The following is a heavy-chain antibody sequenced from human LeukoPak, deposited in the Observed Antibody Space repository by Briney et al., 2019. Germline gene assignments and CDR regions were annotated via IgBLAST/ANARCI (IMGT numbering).Heavy chain of an antibody. CDR3: ARLVRVVGATIGNY. CDR2: INPNSGGT. V-gene: IGHV1-2*06. J-gene: IGHJ4*02. CDR1: GYTFTGYY. Sequence: VASVKVSCTASGYTFTGYYMHWVRQAPGQGLEWMGRINPNSGGTNYAQKFQGRVTMTRDTSISTAYMELSRLRSDDTAVYYCARLVRVVGATIGNYWGQGTLVTVSS. D-gene: IGHD1-26*01.